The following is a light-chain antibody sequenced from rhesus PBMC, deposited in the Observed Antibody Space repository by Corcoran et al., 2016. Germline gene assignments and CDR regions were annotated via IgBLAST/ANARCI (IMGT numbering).Light chain of an antibody. CDR3: QQSSSFPLT. CDR1: QGITNK. CDR2: SAS. J-gene: IGKJ4*01. V-gene: IGKV1S11*01. Sequence: DIQMTQSPSSLSASVGDTVIITCRASQGITNKLAWYQQKPVKVPKLVIYSASTLQTGVPSRFSGSGSGPDVTLTIKSLEAEDAATYYCQQSSSFPLTFGGGTKVELK.